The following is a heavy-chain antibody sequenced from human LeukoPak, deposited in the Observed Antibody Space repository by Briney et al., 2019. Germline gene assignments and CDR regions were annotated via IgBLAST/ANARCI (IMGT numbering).Heavy chain of an antibody. CDR2: IYTSGST. Sequence: RASETLSLTCTVSGGFISSSSYYWGWIRQPAGKGLEWIGRIYTSGSTNYNPSLKSRVTISVDTSKNQFSLKLSSVTAADTAVYYCARGLLWFGDLYFDYWGQGTLVTVSS. V-gene: IGHV4-61*02. CDR3: ARGLLWFGDLYFDY. D-gene: IGHD3-10*01. J-gene: IGHJ4*02. CDR1: GGFISSSSYY.